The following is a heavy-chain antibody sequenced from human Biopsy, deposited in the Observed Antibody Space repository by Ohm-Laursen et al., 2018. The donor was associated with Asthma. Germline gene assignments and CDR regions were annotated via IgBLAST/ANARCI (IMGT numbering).Heavy chain of an antibody. CDR3: ARAVDYSHYYGIDV. V-gene: IGHV1-18*01. CDR1: GYTFNSAG. J-gene: IGHJ6*02. D-gene: IGHD3-10*01. Sequence: ASVKVSCNTSGYTFNSAGITWVRQAPGQGLEWMGWINVYNGNTKVAQKLQDRVTMITDTSTSTAYMELRSLRSDDTAVYFCARAVDYSHYYGIDVRGQGTTVTVS. CDR2: INVYNGNT.